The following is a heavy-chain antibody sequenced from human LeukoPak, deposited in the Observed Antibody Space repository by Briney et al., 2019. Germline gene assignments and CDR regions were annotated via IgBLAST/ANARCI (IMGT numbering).Heavy chain of an antibody. Sequence: GASVTVSCTASGYTFTSYYMHWVRQAPGQGLEWMGIINPSGGSTSYAQKFQGRVTMTRDTSTSTVYMELSSLRSEDTAVYYCARDPEPDYGIDYWVQGTLVTVSS. CDR3: ARDPEPDYGIDY. J-gene: IGHJ4*02. D-gene: IGHD4-17*01. CDR2: INPSGGST. CDR1: GYTFTSYY. V-gene: IGHV1-46*01.